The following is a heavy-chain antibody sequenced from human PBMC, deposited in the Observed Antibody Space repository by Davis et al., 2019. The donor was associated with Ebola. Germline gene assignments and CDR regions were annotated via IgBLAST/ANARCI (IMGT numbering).Heavy chain of an antibody. D-gene: IGHD1-26*01. CDR1: GGSISSGGYY. CDR3: ARDRGMVAAYLIDY. V-gene: IGHV4-31*03. J-gene: IGHJ4*02. CDR2: IYYSGST. Sequence: MPSETLSLTCTVSGGSISSGGYYWSWIRQHPGKGLEWIGYIYYSGSTYYNPSLKSRVTISVDTSKNQFSLKLSSVTAADTAVYYCARDRGMVAAYLIDYWGQGTLVTVSS.